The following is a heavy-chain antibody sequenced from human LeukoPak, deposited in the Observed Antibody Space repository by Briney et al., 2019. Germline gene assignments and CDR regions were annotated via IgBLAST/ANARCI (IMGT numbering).Heavy chain of an antibody. CDR1: GLTFSSYW. D-gene: IGHD3-3*01. V-gene: IGHV3-48*04. CDR3: ARASGMFGVVIPDY. J-gene: IGHJ4*02. CDR2: ISSSGSTI. Sequence: PGGSLRLSCAASGLTFSSYWMNWVRQAPGKGLEWVSYISSSGSTIYYADSVKGRFTISRDNAKNSLYLQMNSLRAEDTAVYYCARASGMFGVVIPDYWGQGTLVTVSS.